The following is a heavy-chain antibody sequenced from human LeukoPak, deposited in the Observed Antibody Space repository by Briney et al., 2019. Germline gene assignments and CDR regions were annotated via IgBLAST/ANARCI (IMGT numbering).Heavy chain of an antibody. CDR2: ISYDGSNK. V-gene: IGHV3-30*18. CDR3: AKLLSTVTTVRAPSDY. CDR1: GFTFSSYG. J-gene: IGHJ4*02. D-gene: IGHD4-17*01. Sequence: GGSLRLSCAASGFTFSSYGMHWVRQAPGKGLEGVAVISYDGSNKYYADSVKGRFTISRDNSKNTLYLQMNSLRAEDTAVYYCAKLLSTVTTVRAPSDYWGQGTLVTVSS.